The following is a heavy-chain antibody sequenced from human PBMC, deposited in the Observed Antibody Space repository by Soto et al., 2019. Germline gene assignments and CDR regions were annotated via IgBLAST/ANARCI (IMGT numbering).Heavy chain of an antibody. CDR1: GGSISSGGYS. J-gene: IGHJ5*02. Sequence: SETLSLTCTVSGGSISSGGYSWSWIRQPPGKGLEWIGYIYHSGSTHYNPSLKSRVTISVDRSKNQFSLKLSSVTAADTAVYYCARVPDRWGQGTLVTVSS. CDR3: ARVPDR. CDR2: IYHSGST. D-gene: IGHD2-2*01. V-gene: IGHV4-30-2*01.